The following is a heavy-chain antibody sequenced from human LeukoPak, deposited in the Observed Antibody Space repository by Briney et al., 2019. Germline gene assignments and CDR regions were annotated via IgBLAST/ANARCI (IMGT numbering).Heavy chain of an antibody. J-gene: IGHJ4*02. CDR2: IYYSGST. V-gene: IGHV4-39*01. CDR3: ARITYSRFDY. Sequence: PSETLSLTCTVSGGSISSSSYYWGWIRQPPGTGLEWIGSIYYSGSTYYNPSLKSRVTISVDTSKNQFSLKLSSVTAADTAVYYCARITYSRFDYWGQGTLVTVSS. CDR1: GGSISSSSYY. D-gene: IGHD2-15*01.